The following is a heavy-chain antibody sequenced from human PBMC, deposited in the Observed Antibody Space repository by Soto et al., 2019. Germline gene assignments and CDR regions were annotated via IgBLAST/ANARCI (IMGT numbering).Heavy chain of an antibody. J-gene: IGHJ4*01. CDR3: VKGRIRGLDTGNFDY. CDR1: GFTLSNFA. V-gene: IGHV3-23*01. Sequence: PVGSLRLSCAASGFTLSNFAMSCVRHSPGKGLEWVSVVSGAGITTKYAASVKGRFTVSRDNSKNTLSLQLASLRVEDTGIYYCVKGRIRGLDTGNFDYWGHGTLVTVSS. D-gene: IGHD2-2*02. CDR2: VSGAGITT.